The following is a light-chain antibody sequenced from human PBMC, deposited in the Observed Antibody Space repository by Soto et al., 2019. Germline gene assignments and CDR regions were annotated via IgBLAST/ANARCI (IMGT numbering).Light chain of an antibody. Sequence: DIQMTQSPSTLSASVGDRVTITCRASQSVGRWLAWYQQKTGTGPKLLIYEASSLGSGVPSRFSGSGSGTEFVLTISSLQPDDSATYYCQQFNTYSRTFGQGTKVDIK. CDR2: EAS. J-gene: IGKJ1*01. CDR3: QQFNTYSRT. V-gene: IGKV1-5*01. CDR1: QSVGRW.